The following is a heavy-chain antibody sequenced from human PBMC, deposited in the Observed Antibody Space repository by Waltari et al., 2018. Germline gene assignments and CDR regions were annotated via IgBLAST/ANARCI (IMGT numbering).Heavy chain of an antibody. V-gene: IGHV3-48*01. CDR3: ARAPVPLTDNWFDP. D-gene: IGHD3-16*01. Sequence: EVQLVESGGGLVQPGGSLRLSCAASGFTFSCYSMNWVRPAPGKGLEWVSYISSSSSTIYYADSVKGRFTRSRDNAKNSLYLKMNSLRAEDTAVYYCARAPVPLTDNWFDPWGQGTLVTVSS. J-gene: IGHJ5*02. CDR2: ISSSSSTI. CDR1: GFTFSCYS.